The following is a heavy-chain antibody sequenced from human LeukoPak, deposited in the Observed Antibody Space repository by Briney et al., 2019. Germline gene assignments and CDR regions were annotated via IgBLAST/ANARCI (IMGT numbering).Heavy chain of an antibody. CDR3: ASGPVDTAMDDY. D-gene: IGHD5-18*01. Sequence: GGSLRLSCAASGFTFSSYSMNWARQAPGKGLEWVSSISSSSSYIYYADSVKGRFTISRDNAKNPLYLQMNSLRAEDTAVYYCASGPVDTAMDDYWGQGTLVTVSS. J-gene: IGHJ4*02. V-gene: IGHV3-21*01. CDR2: ISSSSSYI. CDR1: GFTFSSYS.